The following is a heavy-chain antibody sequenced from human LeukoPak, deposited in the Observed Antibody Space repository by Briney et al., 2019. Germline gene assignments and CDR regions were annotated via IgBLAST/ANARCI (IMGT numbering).Heavy chain of an antibody. Sequence: GRSLRLSCATSGFTFDDYGMSWVRQAPGKGLEWVSGINWNGVSTSYVDSVKGRFTISRDNAKDSLYLQMNSLRAEDTALYYCARALSNYVDYHYYYYMDVWGKGTTVTVSS. CDR3: ARALSNYVDYHYYYYMDV. J-gene: IGHJ6*03. CDR1: GFTFDDYG. D-gene: IGHD4-11*01. CDR2: INWNGVST. V-gene: IGHV3-20*04.